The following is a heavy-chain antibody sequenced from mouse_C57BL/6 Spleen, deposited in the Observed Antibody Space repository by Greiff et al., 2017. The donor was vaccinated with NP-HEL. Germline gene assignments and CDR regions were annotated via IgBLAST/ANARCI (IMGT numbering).Heavy chain of an antibody. CDR1: GYTFTSYD. CDR3: ARLGNYAMDY. CDR2: IYPRDGST. Sequence: QVQLKESGPELVKPGASVKLSCKASGYTFTSYDINWVKQRPGQGLEWIGWIYPRDGSTKYNEKFKGKATLTVDTSSSTAYMELHSLTSEDSAVYFGARLGNYAMDYWGQGTSVTVSS. J-gene: IGHJ4*01. D-gene: IGHD4-1*01. V-gene: IGHV1-85*01.